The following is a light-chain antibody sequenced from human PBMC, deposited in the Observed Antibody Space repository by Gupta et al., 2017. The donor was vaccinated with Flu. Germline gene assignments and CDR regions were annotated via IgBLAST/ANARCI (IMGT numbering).Light chain of an antibody. V-gene: IGKV1-33*01. J-gene: IGKJ3*01. CDR1: QDINNY. Sequence: DIQMTQSPSSLSASVGDRVTITCQASQDINNYLNWYQQRPGNAPKLLIYDASTLETGVPSRFSGSGSGTNFTFTISSLQPEDIATYYCQQCDNLPITFGPGTRVDIK. CDR2: DAS. CDR3: QQCDNLPIT.